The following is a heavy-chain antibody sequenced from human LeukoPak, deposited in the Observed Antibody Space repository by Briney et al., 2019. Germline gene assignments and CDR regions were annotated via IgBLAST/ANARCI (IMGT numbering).Heavy chain of an antibody. J-gene: IGHJ4*02. CDR2: ISRSTRNI. Sequence: GGSLRLSCAASGFTFSSYSRNWVRQPPGKGLEWVSSISRSTRNIYYADSVKGRFTISRDNAKNSLYLQMNSLRAEGTAVYYCARDQREYYYGSGDYWGQGTLVTVSS. CDR3: ARDQREYYYGSGDY. CDR1: GFTFSSYS. D-gene: IGHD3-10*01. V-gene: IGHV3-21*01.